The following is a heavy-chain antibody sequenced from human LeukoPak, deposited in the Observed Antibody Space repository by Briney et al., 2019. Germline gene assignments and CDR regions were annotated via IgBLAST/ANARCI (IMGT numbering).Heavy chain of an antibody. CDR3: ARVRDLTGLLY. Sequence: ASVKVSCTASGYTFSDYYMHWVRQAPGQGLEWMGLINPNSGDTKCAQNFQVRVTVTMDTSISTAYMELNRLISDDTAVYYCARVRDLTGLLYWGQGTLVTVSS. V-gene: IGHV1-2*02. CDR2: INPNSGDT. J-gene: IGHJ4*02. CDR1: GYTFSDYY. D-gene: IGHD1-14*01.